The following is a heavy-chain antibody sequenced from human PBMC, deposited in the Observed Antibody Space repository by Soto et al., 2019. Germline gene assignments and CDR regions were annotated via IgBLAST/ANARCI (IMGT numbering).Heavy chain of an antibody. CDR3: AHRTIQVYGMDV. CDR2: IYWDDDK. V-gene: IGHV2-5*02. D-gene: IGHD5-18*01. CDR1: GFSLSTSGVG. J-gene: IGHJ6*02. Sequence: QITLKESGPTLVKPTQTLTLTCTFSGFSLSTSGVGVGWIPQPPGKALEWLALIYWDDDKRYSPSLRSRLTITKDTSKNQVVLTMTNMDPVDTATYYCAHRTIQVYGMDVWGQGTTVTVSS.